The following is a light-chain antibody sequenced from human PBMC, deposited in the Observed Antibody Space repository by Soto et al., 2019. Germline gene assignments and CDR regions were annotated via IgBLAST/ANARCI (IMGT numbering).Light chain of an antibody. CDR1: QSVSIY. V-gene: IGKV3-20*01. CDR2: DAS. J-gene: IGKJ1*01. CDR3: QQYGSSSWT. Sequence: EIVLTQSPATVSLSPGERATLSCRASQSVSIYLAWYQQKPGQAPRLLIYDASTRATGIPDRFRGRGSGTDFTLTISRLEPEDFAVYYCQQYGSSSWTFGQGTKVDIK.